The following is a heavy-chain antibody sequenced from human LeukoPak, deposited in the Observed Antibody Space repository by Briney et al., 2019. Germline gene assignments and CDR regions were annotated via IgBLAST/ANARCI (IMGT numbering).Heavy chain of an antibody. CDR3: AKVTYGSGTYGAFDY. J-gene: IGHJ4*02. D-gene: IGHD3-10*01. Sequence: GGSLRLSCAASGFTFSSYAMSWVRQAPGKGLEWVSSISGSTGNTYYADSVKGRFTISRDTSKNTLYLQMNSLRAEDTAVYYCAKVTYGSGTYGAFDYWGQGTLVTVSS. CDR1: GFTFSSYA. V-gene: IGHV3-23*01. CDR2: ISGSTGNT.